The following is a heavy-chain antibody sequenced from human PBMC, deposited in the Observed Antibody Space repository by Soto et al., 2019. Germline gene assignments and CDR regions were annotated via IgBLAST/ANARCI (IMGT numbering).Heavy chain of an antibody. Sequence: ASVKVSCKASGNTVPNYAIHWVRQAPGQRLEWMGWINGGNGNTYYSEHFQGRVTFTRDTSAGTVYMELRSLRSDDTAVYYCARVLHSGYDWGYYFDYWGQGTLVTVSS. D-gene: IGHD5-12*01. CDR2: INGGNGNT. CDR1: GNTVPNYA. J-gene: IGHJ4*02. CDR3: ARVLHSGYDWGYYFDY. V-gene: IGHV1-3*01.